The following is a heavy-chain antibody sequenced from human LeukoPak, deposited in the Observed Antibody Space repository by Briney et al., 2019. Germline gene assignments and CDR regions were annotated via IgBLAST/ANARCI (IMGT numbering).Heavy chain of an antibody. CDR2: ISSSSSYI. J-gene: IGHJ5*02. Sequence: GGSLRLSCAASGFTFNSYSMNWVRQAPGKGLEWVSSISSSSSYIYYADSVKGRFTISRDNAKNSLLLQMNSLRAEDTAVYYCARTIAVGNWFDPWGQGTLVTVSS. CDR3: ARTIAVGNWFDP. CDR1: GFTFNSYS. D-gene: IGHD6-19*01. V-gene: IGHV3-21*01.